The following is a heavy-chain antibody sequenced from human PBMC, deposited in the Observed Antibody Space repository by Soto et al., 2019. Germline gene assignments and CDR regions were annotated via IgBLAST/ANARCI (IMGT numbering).Heavy chain of an antibody. CDR3: ARVRGGNSEIDY. D-gene: IGHD2-21*02. J-gene: IGHJ4*02. CDR1: GGTFSSYA. CDR2: INPNSGGT. Sequence: QVQLVQSGAEVKKPGSSVKVSCKASGGTFSSYAISWVRQAPGQGLEWMGGINPNSGGTNYAQKFQGWVTMTRDTSISTAYMELSRLRSDDTAVYYCARVRGGNSEIDYWGQGTLVTVSS. V-gene: IGHV1-2*04.